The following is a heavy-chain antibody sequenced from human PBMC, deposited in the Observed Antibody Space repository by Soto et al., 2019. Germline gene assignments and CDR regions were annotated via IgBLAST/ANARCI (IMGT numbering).Heavy chain of an antibody. D-gene: IGHD3-22*01. V-gene: IGHV1-8*01. CDR1: GYTFTSYD. Sequence: GASVKVSCKASGYTFTSYDINWVRQATGQGLEWMGWMNPNSGNTGYAQKFQGRVTMTRNTSISTAYMELSSLRSEDTAVYYCARWSINYYDSSGYYPHTDYWGQGTLVTSPQ. CDR3: ARWSINYYDSSGYYPHTDY. CDR2: MNPNSGNT. J-gene: IGHJ4*02.